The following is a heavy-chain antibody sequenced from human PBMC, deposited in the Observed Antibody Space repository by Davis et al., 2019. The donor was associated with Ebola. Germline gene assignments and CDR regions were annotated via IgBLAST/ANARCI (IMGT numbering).Heavy chain of an antibody. J-gene: IGHJ4*02. D-gene: IGHD5-12*01. V-gene: IGHV3-30-3*01. CDR3: AKGGGRNSGYGAWEEFDY. CDR1: GFIFSNYA. Sequence: PGGSLRLSCAASGFIFSNYAMHWVRQAPGKGLEWVAIISYDGSNEYYADSVKGRFTISRDNSKNTLYLQMNSLRAEDTAVYYCAKGGGRNSGYGAWEEFDYWGQGTLVTVSS. CDR2: ISYDGSNE.